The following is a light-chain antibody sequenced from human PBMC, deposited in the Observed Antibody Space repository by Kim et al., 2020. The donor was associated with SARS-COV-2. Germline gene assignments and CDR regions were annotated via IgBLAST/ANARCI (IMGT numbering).Light chain of an antibody. CDR3: QQSYSAPFT. CDR1: QSISSD. Sequence: DIQMTQSPSSLSASVGDRLTITCRASQSISSDLNWYQQKPGKAPKLLIFAASSLQSGVPSRFRGSGSRTDFTLTISSLQPEDFATYYCQQSYSAPFTFGPGTKVDIK. CDR2: AAS. V-gene: IGKV1-39*01. J-gene: IGKJ3*01.